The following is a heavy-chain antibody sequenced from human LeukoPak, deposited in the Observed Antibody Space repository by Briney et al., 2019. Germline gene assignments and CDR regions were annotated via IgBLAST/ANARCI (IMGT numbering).Heavy chain of an antibody. CDR3: ARSPFGAYFDY. CDR2: IKQDGSEK. CDR1: GFTFSSYW. V-gene: IGHV3-7*01. Sequence: GGSLRLSCAASGFTFSSYWMSWVRQAPGKGLEWVANIKQDGSEKYYVDPVKGRFTISRDNAKNSLYLQMNSLRAEDTAVYYCARSPFGAYFDYWGQGTLVTVSS. J-gene: IGHJ4*02. D-gene: IGHD3-3*01.